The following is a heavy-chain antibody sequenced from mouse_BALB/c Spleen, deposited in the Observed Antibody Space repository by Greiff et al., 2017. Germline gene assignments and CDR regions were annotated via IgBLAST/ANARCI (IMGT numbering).Heavy chain of an antibody. CDR3: ASPYGYDYAMDY. D-gene: IGHD2-2*01. CDR2: IDPANGNT. Sequence: VQLQQSGAELVKPGASVKLSCTASGFNIKDTYMHWVKQRPEQGLEWIGRIDPANGNTKYDPKFQGKATITADTSSNTAYLQLSSLTSEDTAVYYCASPYGYDYAMDYWGQGTSVTVSS. CDR1: GFNIKDTY. J-gene: IGHJ4*01. V-gene: IGHV14-3*02.